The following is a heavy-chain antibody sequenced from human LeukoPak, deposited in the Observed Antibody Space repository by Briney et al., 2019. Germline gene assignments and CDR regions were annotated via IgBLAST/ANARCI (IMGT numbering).Heavy chain of an antibody. V-gene: IGHV4-39*01. Sequence: SETLSLTCTVSGASINTNNCYWGWIRQPPGKGLECIASIYYSGSTYYNPSLKSRVNISIDTSKTQFSLKLSSVTAADTAVYYCARGHTASSWYRTHNWFDPWGQGTLVSVSS. CDR1: GASINTNNCY. CDR2: IYYSGST. J-gene: IGHJ5*02. D-gene: IGHD6-13*01. CDR3: ARGHTASSWYRTHNWFDP.